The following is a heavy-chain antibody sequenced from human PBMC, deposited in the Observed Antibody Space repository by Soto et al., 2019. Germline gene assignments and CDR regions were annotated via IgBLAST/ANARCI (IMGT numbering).Heavy chain of an antibody. J-gene: IGHJ4*02. D-gene: IGHD2-15*01. CDR1: GFSFDDYA. CDR3: AKLVPYCTGGGCYSGYFDS. V-gene: IGHV3-9*01. CDR2: ISWNSGSI. Sequence: EVQLVESGGGLVQPGRSLRLSCAASGFSFDDYAMHWVRQAPGKGLEWVSSISWNSGSIDYADSVKGRFTIFRDNAKNSLYLQMNSLRAGDTALYYCAKLVPYCTGGGCYSGYFDSWGQGTLVTVSS.